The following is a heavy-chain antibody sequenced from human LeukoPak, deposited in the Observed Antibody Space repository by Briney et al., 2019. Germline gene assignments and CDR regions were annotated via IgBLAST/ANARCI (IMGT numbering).Heavy chain of an antibody. CDR2: IYISGST. CDR1: GASISSYY. J-gene: IGHJ4*02. D-gene: IGHD3-10*01. Sequence: PSETLSLTCSVSGASISSYYWSWIRQPAGKGLEWIGRIYISGSTNYNPSLKSRVTISVDTSKNQFSLKLSSVTAADTAVYYCARHGTPLRYGSGNYYKGAPFDYWGQGTLVTVSS. CDR3: ARHGTPLRYGSGNYYKGAPFDY. V-gene: IGHV4-4*07.